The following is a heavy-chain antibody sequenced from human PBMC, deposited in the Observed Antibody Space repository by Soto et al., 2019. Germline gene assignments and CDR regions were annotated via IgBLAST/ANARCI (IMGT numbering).Heavy chain of an antibody. J-gene: IGHJ4*02. Sequence: EVQLVESGGGLVQSGGSLGLYCAASGFSFRSYWMHWVRQAPGKGLVWVARISSDGSSTTYADSANGRFTISRDNAANTLYLQMSSLRAEDTAVYYCAREYYGVLTGYYTDYRGQGTLVTVSS. CDR1: GFSFRSYW. D-gene: IGHD3-9*01. V-gene: IGHV3-74*01. CDR3: AREYYGVLTGYYTDY. CDR2: ISSDGSST.